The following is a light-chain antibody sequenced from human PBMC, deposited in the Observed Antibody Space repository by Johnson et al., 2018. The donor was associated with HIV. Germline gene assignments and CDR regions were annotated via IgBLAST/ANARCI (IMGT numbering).Light chain of an antibody. V-gene: IGLV1-51*02. CDR1: SSNIGNNY. CDR2: ENN. Sequence: QSVLTQPPSLSAAPGQTVTISCSGSSSNIGNNYVSWYQQFPGAAPKLLIYENNKRPSGIPDRFSGSKSGTSATLDITGLQTGDEADYYCATCDNSLRVFGTGTRVTFL. J-gene: IGLJ1*01. CDR3: ATCDNSLRV.